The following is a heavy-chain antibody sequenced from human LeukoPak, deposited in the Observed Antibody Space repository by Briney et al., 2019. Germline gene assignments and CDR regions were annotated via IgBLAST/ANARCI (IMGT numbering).Heavy chain of an antibody. J-gene: IGHJ3*02. CDR1: GYTFTRYG. CDR2: ISGYNGNT. D-gene: IGHD6-19*01. V-gene: IGHV1-18*01. Sequence: ASVNVSCKASGYTFTRYGISWVRQAPGQGLEWMGWISGYNGNTNYAQKLQGRVTMTTDTSTSTAYMELRSLSSGDTAVYYCARGSSGWYTQSAFDIWGQGTMVTVSS. CDR3: ARGSSGWYTQSAFDI.